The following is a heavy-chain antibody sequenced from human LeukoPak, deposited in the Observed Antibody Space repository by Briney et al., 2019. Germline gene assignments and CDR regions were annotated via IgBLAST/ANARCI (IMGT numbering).Heavy chain of an antibody. J-gene: IGHJ3*02. CDR1: GGSISSGDYY. CDR3: ARPGTASGNDAFDI. V-gene: IGHV4-30-4*08. D-gene: IGHD4-23*01. Sequence: SETLSLTCTVSGGSISSGDYYWSWIRQPPGEGLEWIGYIYYSGSTYYNPSLKSRVTISVDTSKNQFSLKLSSVTAADTAVYYCARPGTASGNDAFDIWGQGTMVTVSS. CDR2: IYYSGST.